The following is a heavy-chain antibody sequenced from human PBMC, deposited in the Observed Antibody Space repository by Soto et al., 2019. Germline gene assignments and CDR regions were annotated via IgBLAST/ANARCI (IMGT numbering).Heavy chain of an antibody. D-gene: IGHD2-15*01. CDR3: ARYLLGYCSGGSCYGAFDS. CDR2: INPNSGGT. J-gene: IGHJ3*02. Sequence: ASVKVSCKASGYTFTGYYMHWVRQAPGQGLEWMGWINPNSGGTNYAQKFQGRVTMTRDTSISTAYMELSRLRSDDTAVYYCARYLLGYCSGGSCYGAFDSWGQGTMVTVSS. CDR1: GYTFTGYY. V-gene: IGHV1-2*02.